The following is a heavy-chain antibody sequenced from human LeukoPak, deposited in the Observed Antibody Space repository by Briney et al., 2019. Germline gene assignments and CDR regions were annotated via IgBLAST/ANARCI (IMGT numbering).Heavy chain of an antibody. V-gene: IGHV3-23*01. CDR3: ATSLKRITMVRGDDAFDI. D-gene: IGHD3-10*01. J-gene: IGHJ3*02. CDR2: ISGSGGST. CDR1: GFTFSSYA. Sequence: GGSLRLSCAASGFTFSSYAMSWFRQAPGKGLEWVSAISGSGGSTYYADSVKGRFTISRDNSKNTLYLQMNSLRSDDTAVYYCATSLKRITMVRGDDAFDIWGQGTMVTVSS.